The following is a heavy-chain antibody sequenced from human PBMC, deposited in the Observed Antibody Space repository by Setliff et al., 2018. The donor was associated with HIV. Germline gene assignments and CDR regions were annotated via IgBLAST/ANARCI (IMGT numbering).Heavy chain of an antibody. V-gene: IGHV4-59*01. CDR2: ISYSGST. J-gene: IGHJ4*02. CDR1: LDSISSYF. D-gene: IGHD1-1*01. CDR3: ARALNDGGDS. Sequence: LSLTCTVSLDSISSYFWHWIRQPPGKGLEWIGCISYSGSTKYNPSLKSRLTISLEASQNQFSLRLTSVTAVDTAMYYCARALNDGGDSWGQGTLVTVSS.